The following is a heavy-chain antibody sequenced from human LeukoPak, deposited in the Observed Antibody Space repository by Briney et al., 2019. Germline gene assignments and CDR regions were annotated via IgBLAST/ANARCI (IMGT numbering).Heavy chain of an antibody. D-gene: IGHD3-3*01. CDR1: GGSISSYY. Sequence: PSETLSVTCTVSGGSISSYYWSWIRQPPGNGLEWIGYIYYSGSTNYNPSLKSRVTISVDTSKNQFSLKLSSVTAADTAVYYCARREQYYDFWSGYKGSWFDPWGQGTLVTVSS. V-gene: IGHV4-59*08. J-gene: IGHJ5*02. CDR3: ARREQYYDFWSGYKGSWFDP. CDR2: IYYSGST.